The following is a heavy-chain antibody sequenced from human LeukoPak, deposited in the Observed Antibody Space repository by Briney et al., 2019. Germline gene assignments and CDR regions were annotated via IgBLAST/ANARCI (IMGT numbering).Heavy chain of an antibody. Sequence: ASVKVSCKASGYTFTNYGISWVRQAPGQGLEWMGWINAYNGDTNYAQKLQGRVTMTTDTSTSTAYMELRSLRSDDTAVYYCARDQTRLSGYYPDYWGQGTLVTVSS. CDR1: GYTFTNYG. CDR3: ARDQTRLSGYYPDY. V-gene: IGHV1-18*01. J-gene: IGHJ4*02. CDR2: INAYNGDT. D-gene: IGHD3-22*01.